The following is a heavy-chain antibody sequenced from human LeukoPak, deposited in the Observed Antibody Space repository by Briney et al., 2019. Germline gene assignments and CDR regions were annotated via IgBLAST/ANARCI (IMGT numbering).Heavy chain of an antibody. CDR2: ISSSGSTI. CDR1: GFTFSDYY. CDR3: ASAALPHYYGSGSSNFDY. Sequence: GGSLRLSCAASGFTFSDYYMSWIRQAPGKGLEWVSYISSSGSTIYYADSVKGRFTISGDNAKNSLYLQMNSLRAEDTAVYYCASAALPHYYGSGSSNFDYWGQGTLVTVSS. V-gene: IGHV3-11*01. D-gene: IGHD3-10*01. J-gene: IGHJ4*02.